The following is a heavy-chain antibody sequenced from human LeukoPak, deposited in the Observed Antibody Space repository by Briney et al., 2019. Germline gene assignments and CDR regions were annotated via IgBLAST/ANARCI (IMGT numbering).Heavy chain of an antibody. V-gene: IGHV3-23*01. Sequence: GGSLRLSCEGSGFTSITYGMSWVRQAPGKGLEWVSPLGGGDAGIYYADSVYDRFTISRDKSKNTLYLQMNSLRVEDTAVYYCAKDRGSGWYFDYWGQGTLVTVSS. CDR3: AKDRGSGWYFDY. CDR2: LGGGDAGI. CDR1: GFTSITYG. J-gene: IGHJ4*02. D-gene: IGHD6-19*01.